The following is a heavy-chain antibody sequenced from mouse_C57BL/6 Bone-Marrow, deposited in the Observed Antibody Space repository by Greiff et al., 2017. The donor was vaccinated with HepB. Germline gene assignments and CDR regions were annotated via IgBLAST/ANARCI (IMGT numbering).Heavy chain of an antibody. CDR2: INPNNGGT. Sequence: VQLKQSGPELVKPGASVKISCKASGYTFTDYYMNWVKQSHGKSLEWIGDINPNNGGTSYNQKFKGKATLTVDKSSSTAYMELRSLTSEDSAVYYCARGDGYYWFAYWGQGTLVTVSA. CDR3: ARGDGYYWFAY. V-gene: IGHV1-26*01. CDR1: GYTFTDYY. J-gene: IGHJ3*01. D-gene: IGHD2-3*01.